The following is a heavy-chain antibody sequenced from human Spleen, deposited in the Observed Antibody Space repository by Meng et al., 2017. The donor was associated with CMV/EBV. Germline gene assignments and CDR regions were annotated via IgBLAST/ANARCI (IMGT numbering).Heavy chain of an antibody. CDR3: ARGYSGTYRADY. J-gene: IGHJ4*02. CDR2: IRNRVNNYAT. D-gene: IGHD1-26*01. V-gene: IGHV3-73*01. Sequence: SGFIFSGSAMHWVRQASGKGLEWVGRIRNRVNNYATAYAASVEGRFTVSRDNAKSTLYLQMNSLRAEDTAVYYCARGYSGTYRADYWGQGTLVTVSS. CDR1: GFIFSGSA.